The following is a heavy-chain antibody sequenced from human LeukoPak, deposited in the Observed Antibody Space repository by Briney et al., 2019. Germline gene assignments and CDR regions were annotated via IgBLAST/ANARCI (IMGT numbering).Heavy chain of an antibody. Sequence: GGSLRLSCATSGFTFSNYRMSWVRQAPGKGLEWVASIKQDANEKYYVDSVKGRFAISRDNVKNSLYLQMNSLRAEDTAVYYCAREESSSYYYYYYIDVWGKGTTVTVSS. CDR3: AREESSSYYYYYYIDV. V-gene: IGHV3-7*01. CDR2: IKQDANEK. J-gene: IGHJ6*03. CDR1: GFTFSNYR. D-gene: IGHD6-6*01.